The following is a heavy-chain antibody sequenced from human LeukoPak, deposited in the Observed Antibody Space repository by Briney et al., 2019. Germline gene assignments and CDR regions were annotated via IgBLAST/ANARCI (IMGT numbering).Heavy chain of an antibody. CDR1: GFTFSSYA. J-gene: IGHJ4*02. CDR2: ISGSGGST. D-gene: IGHD6-19*01. V-gene: IGHV3-23*01. Sequence: PGGSLRLSCAASGFTFSSYAMSWVRQAPGKGLEGVSAISGSGGSTYYADSVKGRFTISRDNSKNTLYLQMNSLRAEDTAVYYCAKVTIAVAGTGYFDYWGQGTLVTVSS. CDR3: AKVTIAVAGTGYFDY.